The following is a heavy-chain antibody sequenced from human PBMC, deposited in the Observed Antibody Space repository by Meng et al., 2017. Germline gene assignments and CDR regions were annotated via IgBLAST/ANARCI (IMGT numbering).Heavy chain of an antibody. Sequence: VHLLQSEGEGKKPGSSVKVLCKSFGVTLDSSVITWVRQAPGQGLELMGGILPIFGTANDAQKFQGRVTITADESTSTAYMELSSLRSEDTAVYYCARGTGTAMAKFFDYWGQGTLVTVSS. D-gene: IGHD5-18*01. J-gene: IGHJ4*02. CDR3: ARGTGTAMAKFFDY. CDR1: GVTLDSSV. V-gene: IGHV1-69*01. CDR2: ILPIFGTA.